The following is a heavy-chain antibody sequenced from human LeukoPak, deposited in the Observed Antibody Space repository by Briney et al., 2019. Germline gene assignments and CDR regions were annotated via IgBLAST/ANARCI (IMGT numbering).Heavy chain of an antibody. D-gene: IGHD5-18*01. V-gene: IGHV1-69*06. CDR1: GGTFSTFG. CDR2: IIPMSGTV. Sequence: ASVKVSCKASGGTFSTFGISWVRQAPGQGLEWMGGIIPMSGTVNNAQKFQGRVTITADKSTGTAYMEVSSLRSDDTSVYYCARETGYAYGRAPLDYWGQGTLVTVSS. CDR3: ARETGYAYGRAPLDY. J-gene: IGHJ4*02.